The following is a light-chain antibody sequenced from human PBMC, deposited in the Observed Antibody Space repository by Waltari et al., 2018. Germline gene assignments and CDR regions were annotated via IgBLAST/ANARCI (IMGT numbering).Light chain of an antibody. J-gene: IGLJ2*01. CDR2: DDG. V-gene: IGLV3-21*03. CDR1: NIGRRS. CDR3: QVWDSSSEHVI. Sequence: SYVLTQPPSVSVAPGKTARITCGGGNIGRRSVHWYQQKPGQAPVQVVYDDGARPSGIPERFSGSNSGNTATLTISRVEAGDEADYYCQVWDSSSEHVIFGGGTKLTVL.